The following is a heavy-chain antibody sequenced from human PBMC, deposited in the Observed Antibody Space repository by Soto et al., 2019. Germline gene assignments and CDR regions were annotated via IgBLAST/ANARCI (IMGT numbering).Heavy chain of an antibody. D-gene: IGHD5-18*01. Sequence: TSETLSLTCTVSGGSINSGGYYWSWIRQHPGKGLEWIGYIYYSGSTYYNPSLKSRVTISVDTSKNQFSLKLSSVTAADTAVYYCARASGYSYGPFDYWGQGTLVTVSS. V-gene: IGHV4-31*03. CDR1: GGSINSGGYY. CDR2: IYYSGST. CDR3: ARASGYSYGPFDY. J-gene: IGHJ4*02.